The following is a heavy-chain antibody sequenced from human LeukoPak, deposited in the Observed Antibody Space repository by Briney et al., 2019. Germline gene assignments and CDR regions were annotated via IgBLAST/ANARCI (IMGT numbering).Heavy chain of an antibody. CDR3: IVLAVAGTLGFDY. CDR2: IRYDGSNK. D-gene: IGHD6-19*01. Sequence: GGSLRLSCAASGFTFSSYGMHWVRQAPGKGLEWVAFIRYDGSNKNYADSVKGRFTISRDNAKNSLYLQMNSLRAEDTAVYYCIVLAVAGTLGFDYWGQGTLVTVSS. J-gene: IGHJ4*02. CDR1: GFTFSSYG. V-gene: IGHV3-30*02.